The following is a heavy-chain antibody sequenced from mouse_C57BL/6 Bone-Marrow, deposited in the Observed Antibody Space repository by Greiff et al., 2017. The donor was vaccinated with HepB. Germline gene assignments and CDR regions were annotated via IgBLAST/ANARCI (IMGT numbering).Heavy chain of an antibody. CDR2: IDPSDSYT. CDR1: GYTFTSYW. Sequence: QVQLQQPGAELVMPGASVKLSCKASGYTFTSYWMHWVKQRPGQGLEWIGEIDPSDSYTNYNQKFKGKSTLTVDKSSSTAYMQLSSLTSEDSAVYYCARLPYYYGSSYWYFDVWGTGTTVTVSS. V-gene: IGHV1-69*01. J-gene: IGHJ1*03. D-gene: IGHD1-1*01. CDR3: ARLPYYYGSSYWYFDV.